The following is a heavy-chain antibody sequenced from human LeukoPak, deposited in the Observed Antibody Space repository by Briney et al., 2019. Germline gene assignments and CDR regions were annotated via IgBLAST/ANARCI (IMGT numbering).Heavy chain of an antibody. CDR1: GYTLSELS. D-gene: IGHD1-1*01. CDR2: FDPEDGET. J-gene: IGHJ4*02. V-gene: IGHV1-24*01. CDR3: ARKFWNGANFDY. Sequence: ASVKVSCKVSGYTLSELSMHWVRQAPGKGLEWMGGFDPEDGETLYAQKLQGRVTMTTDTSTSTAYMELRSLRSDDTAVYYCARKFWNGANFDYWGQGTLVTVSS.